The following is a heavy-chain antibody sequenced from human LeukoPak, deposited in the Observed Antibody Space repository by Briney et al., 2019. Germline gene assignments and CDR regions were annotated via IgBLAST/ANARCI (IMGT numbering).Heavy chain of an antibody. CDR2: ISSSSSYI. V-gene: IGHV3-21*01. D-gene: IGHD6-6*01. CDR1: GFTFSSYS. CDR3: ARGYSSSSVSMGY. J-gene: IGHJ4*02. Sequence: GGSLRLSCAASGFTFSSYSMNWVRQAPGKGLEWVSSISSSSSYIYYADSVEGRFTISRDNAKNSLYLQMNSLRAEDTAVYYCARGYSSSSVSMGYWGQGTLVTVSS.